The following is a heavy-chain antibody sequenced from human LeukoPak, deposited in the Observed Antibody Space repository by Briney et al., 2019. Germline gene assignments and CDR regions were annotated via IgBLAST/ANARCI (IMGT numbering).Heavy chain of an antibody. J-gene: IGHJ6*02. D-gene: IGHD2-15*01. Sequence: GGSLRLSCAASGFTFSSYSMNWVRQAPGKGLEWVSGISWNSGSIGYADSVKGRFTISRDNAKNSLYLQMNSLRAEDTALYYCAKDKAYCSGGSCYHYYYYGMDVWGQGTTVTVSS. CDR3: AKDKAYCSGGSCYHYYYYGMDV. CDR1: GFTFSSYS. CDR2: ISWNSGSI. V-gene: IGHV3-9*01.